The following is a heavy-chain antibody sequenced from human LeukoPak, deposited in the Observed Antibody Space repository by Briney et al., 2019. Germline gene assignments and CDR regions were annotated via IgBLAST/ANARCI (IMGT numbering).Heavy chain of an antibody. CDR3: AADNIRYAFDI. V-gene: IGHV4-61*02. D-gene: IGHD2/OR15-2a*01. CDR1: GGSISSGSYY. CDR2: IYTSGST. Sequence: SQTLSLTCIVSGGSISSGSYYWNWIRQPAGKGLEWIGRIYTSGSTNYNPSLKSRVTISVDTSKSQFSLKLSSVTAADTAVYYCAADNIRYAFDIWGQGTMVTVSS. J-gene: IGHJ3*02.